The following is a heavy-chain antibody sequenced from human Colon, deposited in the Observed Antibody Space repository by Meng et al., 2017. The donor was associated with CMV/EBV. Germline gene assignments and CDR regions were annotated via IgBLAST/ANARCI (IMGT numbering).Heavy chain of an antibody. J-gene: IGHJ4*02. CDR2: ISWDGGST. CDR3: VKGVSGWSWGYFDY. D-gene: IGHD6-19*01. CDR1: GFTFDDYA. V-gene: IGHV3-43D*03. Sequence: SCAASGFTFDDYAMHWVRQAPGKGLEWVSLISWDGGSTYYADSVKGRFTISRDDSRNSLFLQMNSLRKEDTAFYYCVKGVSGWSWGYFDYWGQGSLVTVSS.